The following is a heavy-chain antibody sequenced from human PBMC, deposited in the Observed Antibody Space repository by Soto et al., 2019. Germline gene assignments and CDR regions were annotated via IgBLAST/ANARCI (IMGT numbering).Heavy chain of an antibody. V-gene: IGHV3-74*01. CDR1: GFTFTSYW. CDR2: IKSDGSST. Sequence: EVQLVESGGGLVPPGGSLRLSCAASGFTFTSYWMLWVRQAPGKGLVWVSSIKSDGSSTNYADSVKGRFTISRDNAKNTVYLQVNSLRAEDTAVYFCARGGRGGFDYWGQGALVTVSS. J-gene: IGHJ4*02. D-gene: IGHD3-16*01. CDR3: ARGGRGGFDY.